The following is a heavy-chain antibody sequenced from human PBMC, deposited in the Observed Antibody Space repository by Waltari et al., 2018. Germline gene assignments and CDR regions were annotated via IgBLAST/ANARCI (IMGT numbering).Heavy chain of an antibody. CDR2: IIPIFGTA. CDR1: GGTFSSYA. CDR3: ARAIPYSGSYSEYYY. J-gene: IGHJ4*02. V-gene: IGHV1-69*01. Sequence: QVQLVQSGAEVKKPGSSVKVSCKASGGTFSSYAISWVRQAPGQGLEWMGGIIPIFGTANYEQKFQGRVTITADESTSIAYMELSSLRSEDTAVYYCARAIPYSGSYSEYYYWGQGTLVTVSS. D-gene: IGHD1-26*01.